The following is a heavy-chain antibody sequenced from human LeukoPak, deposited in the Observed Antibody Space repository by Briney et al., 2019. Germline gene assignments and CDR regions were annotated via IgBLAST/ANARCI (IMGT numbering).Heavy chain of an antibody. D-gene: IGHD3-9*01. Sequence: ASVTVSCKASGYTFTGYYMHWVRQAPGQGLAWMGWINPNSGGTNYAQKFQGRVTMTRDTSISTAYMELSRLRSDDTAVYYCARLRDDILTGYFDYWGQGTLVTVSA. CDR1: GYTFTGYY. V-gene: IGHV1-2*02. CDR2: INPNSGGT. CDR3: ARLRDDILTGYFDY. J-gene: IGHJ4*02.